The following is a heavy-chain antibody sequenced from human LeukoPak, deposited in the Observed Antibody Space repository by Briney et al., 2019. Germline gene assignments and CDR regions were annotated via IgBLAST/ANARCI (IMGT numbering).Heavy chain of an antibody. CDR2: ISSSSSYI. J-gene: IGHJ4*02. CDR3: ATAHYDFWSGYFDY. V-gene: IGHV3-21*01. Sequence: GGSLRFSCAASGFTFSSYSMNWVRQAPGKGLEWVSSISSSSSYIYYADSVKGRFTISRDNAKNSLYLQMNSLRAEDTAVYYCATAHYDFWSGYFDYWGQGTLVTVSS. CDR1: GFTFSSYS. D-gene: IGHD3-3*01.